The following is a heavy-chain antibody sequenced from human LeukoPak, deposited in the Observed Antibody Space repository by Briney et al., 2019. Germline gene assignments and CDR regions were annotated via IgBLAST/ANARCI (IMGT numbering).Heavy chain of an antibody. D-gene: IGHD3-3*01. J-gene: IGHJ4*02. CDR3: ARGIGKYDFWSGYYPDY. Sequence: SETLSLTCTVSGGSISSYYWSWIRQPPGKGLEWIGYIYYSGSTNYNPSLKSRVTISVDTSKSQFSLKLSSVTAADTAVYYCARGIGKYDFWSGYYPDYWGQGTLVTVSS. CDR2: IYYSGST. CDR1: GGSISSYY. V-gene: IGHV4-59*01.